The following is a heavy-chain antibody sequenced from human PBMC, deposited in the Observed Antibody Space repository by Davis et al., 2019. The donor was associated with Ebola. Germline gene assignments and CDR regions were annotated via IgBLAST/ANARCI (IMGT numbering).Heavy chain of an antibody. V-gene: IGHV3-7*01. CDR1: GFWFSNYW. Sequence: PGGSLRLSCAASGFWFSNYWMGWVRQAPGKGLEWVANIKPDGSEAYYVDSRKGRFTISRDNAKNSLFLQMNSLRAGDTAVYYCARDRVPADYEYYYYLDVWGKGSTVTVSS. CDR2: IKPDGSEA. D-gene: IGHD2-2*01. CDR3: ARDRVPADYEYYYYLDV. J-gene: IGHJ6*03.